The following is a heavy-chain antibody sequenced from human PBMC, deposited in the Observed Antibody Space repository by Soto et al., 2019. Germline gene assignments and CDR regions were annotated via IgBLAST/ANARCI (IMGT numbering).Heavy chain of an antibody. CDR1: GGFLIESY. CDR2: INHVGGT. J-gene: IGHJ5*02. Sequence: SESLSLPWAVYGGFLIESYWTWLRQPAGKGLEWIREINHVGGTNYNPSLKRRVTMSVDTSQNQFSLRLISVTAADTAMYFCVRIRYQLPSSVLWLDPWGQGTPVTVSS. CDR3: VRIRYQLPSSVLWLDP. D-gene: IGHD3-16*01. V-gene: IGHV4-34*01.